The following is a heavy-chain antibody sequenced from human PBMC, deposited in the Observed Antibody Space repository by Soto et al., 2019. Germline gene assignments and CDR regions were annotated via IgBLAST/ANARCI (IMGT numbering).Heavy chain of an antibody. CDR3: AKERGRYYDSSGRDVYYYGMDV. Sequence: PGGSLRLSCAASGFTFISYGMHWVRQAPGKGLEWVAVISYDGSNKYYADSVKGRFTISRDNSKNTLYLQMNSLRAEDTAVYYCAKERGRYYDSSGRDVYYYGMDVWGQGTTVTVSS. D-gene: IGHD3-22*01. V-gene: IGHV3-30*18. CDR2: ISYDGSNK. CDR1: GFTFISYG. J-gene: IGHJ6*02.